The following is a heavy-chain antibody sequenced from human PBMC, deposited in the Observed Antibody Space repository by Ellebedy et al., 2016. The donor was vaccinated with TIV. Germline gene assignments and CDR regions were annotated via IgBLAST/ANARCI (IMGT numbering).Heavy chain of an antibody. CDR2: ISGSGAAT. CDR3: ATDPYGDRYFDY. CDR1: GFTFSSYA. Sequence: GESLKISXAASGFTFSSYALNWVRQAPGKGLEWVSGISGSGAATYYAASVKGRFTISRDNPKKTLYLQMDRLRAEDTAVYYCATDPYGDRYFDYWGQGTLVTVSS. D-gene: IGHD4-17*01. J-gene: IGHJ4*02. V-gene: IGHV3-23*01.